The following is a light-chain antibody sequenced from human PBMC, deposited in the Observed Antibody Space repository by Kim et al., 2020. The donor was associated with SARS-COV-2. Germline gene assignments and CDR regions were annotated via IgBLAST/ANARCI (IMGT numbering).Light chain of an antibody. J-gene: IGKJ4*01. CDR3: MQDTNWHLT. CDR1: QSLVHSDGNTY. V-gene: IGKV2-30*02. Sequence: DVVMTQSPLSLPVTLGQPASISCRSSQSLVHSDGNTYLNWFQQRPGQSPRRLIYKVSNRDSGVPDRFSGSGSGTDFTLKISRVEAQDVGVYDCMQDTNWHLTLGGGTKVDIK. CDR2: KVS.